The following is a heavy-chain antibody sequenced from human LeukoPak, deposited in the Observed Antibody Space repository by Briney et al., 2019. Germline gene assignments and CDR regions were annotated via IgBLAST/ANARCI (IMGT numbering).Heavy chain of an antibody. D-gene: IGHD2-8*01. J-gene: IGHJ4*02. V-gene: IGHV3-30*04. CDR1: GFTFSSYA. Sequence: GGSLRLSCAASGFTFSSYAMHWVRQAPGKGLEWVAVISYDGSNKYYADSVKGRFTISRDNSKNTLYLQMNSLRADDTAVYYCARQNGVGLFTLPGGQGTLVTVSS. CDR3: ARQNGVGLFTLP. CDR2: ISYDGSNK.